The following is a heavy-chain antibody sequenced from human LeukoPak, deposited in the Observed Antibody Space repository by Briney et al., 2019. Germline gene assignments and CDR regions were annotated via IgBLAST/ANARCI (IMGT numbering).Heavy chain of an antibody. CDR2: IYYSGST. D-gene: IGHD4-17*01. J-gene: IGHJ4*02. CDR1: GGSISSYY. CDR3: AREVQPSDYGDINYYFDY. V-gene: IGHV4-59*01. Sequence: SETLSLTCTVSGGSISSYYWSWIRQPPGKGLEWIGYIYYSGSTNYNPSLKSRVTISVDTSKNQFSLKLSSVTAADTAVYYCAREVQPSDYGDINYYFDYWGQGTLVTVSS.